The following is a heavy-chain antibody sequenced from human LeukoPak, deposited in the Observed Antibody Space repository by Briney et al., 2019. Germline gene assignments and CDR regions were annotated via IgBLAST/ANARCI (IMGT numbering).Heavy chain of an antibody. V-gene: IGHV4-34*01. CDR1: GGSFSDYY. D-gene: IGHD3-22*01. J-gene: IGHJ4*02. CDR3: ARDYDSSGYYPFY. CDR2: INQSGST. Sequence: SETLSLTCAVYGGSFSDYYWSWIRQSPGRGLEWIGEINQSGSTDYNPSLKSRVIISIDTSKTQFSLKLSSVTAADTAVYYCARDYDSSGYYPFYWGQGTPVTVSS.